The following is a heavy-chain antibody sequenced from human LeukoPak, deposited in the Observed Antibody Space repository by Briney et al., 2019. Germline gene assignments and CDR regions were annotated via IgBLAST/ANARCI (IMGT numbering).Heavy chain of an antibody. CDR1: GGPYRGYY. D-gene: IGHD3-3*01. Sequence: SETLSLTCAVYGGPYRGYYWSWIPQPPGKGLEWIGEINHSGSTNYNPSLKSRVTISVDTSKNQFSLKLSSVTAADTAVYYCARMGTYYDFWSGYSRPAWGQGTLVTVSS. V-gene: IGHV4-34*01. CDR3: ARMGTYYDFWSGYSRPA. CDR2: INHSGST. J-gene: IGHJ5*02.